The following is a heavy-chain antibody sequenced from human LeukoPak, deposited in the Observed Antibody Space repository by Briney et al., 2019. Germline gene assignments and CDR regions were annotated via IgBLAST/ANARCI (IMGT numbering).Heavy chain of an antibody. CDR3: ARDDYCSSTSCYGRGFDP. J-gene: IGHJ5*02. D-gene: IGHD2-2*01. V-gene: IGHV3-48*03. CDR2: ISSSGSTI. Sequence: GGSLRLSCAASGFTFSSYEMNWVRQAPGKGLEWVSYISSSGSTIYYADSVKGRFTIFRDNAKNSLYLQMNSLRAEDTAVYYCARDDYCSSTSCYGRGFDPWGQGTLVTVSS. CDR1: GFTFSSYE.